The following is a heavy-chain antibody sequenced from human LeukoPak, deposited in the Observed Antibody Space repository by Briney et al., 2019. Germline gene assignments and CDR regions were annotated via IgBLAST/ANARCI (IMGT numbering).Heavy chain of an antibody. CDR1: GGTFSSYA. D-gene: IGHD6-6*01. Sequence: ASVKVSCKASGGTFSSYAISWVRQAPGQGLEWMGGIIPIFGTANYAQKFQGRVTITTDESTSTAYVELSSLRSEDTAVYYCARSKGIAARRLDYFDYWGQGTLVTVSS. CDR3: ARSKGIAARRLDYFDY. J-gene: IGHJ4*02. CDR2: IIPIFGTA. V-gene: IGHV1-69*05.